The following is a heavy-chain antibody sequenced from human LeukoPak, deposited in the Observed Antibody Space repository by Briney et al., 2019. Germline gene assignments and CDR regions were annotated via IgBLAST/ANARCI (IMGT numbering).Heavy chain of an antibody. CDR2: IYTSGST. J-gene: IGHJ3*02. D-gene: IGHD2-8*01. V-gene: IGHV4-4*09. Sequence: PSETLSLTCTVSGGSISSYYWSWIRQPPGKGLEWTGYIYTSGSTNYNPSLKSRVTISVATSKNQFSLRLSSVTAADTAAYYCATVWAAHDAFDIWGPGTMVTVSS. CDR1: GGSISSYY. CDR3: ATVWAAHDAFDI.